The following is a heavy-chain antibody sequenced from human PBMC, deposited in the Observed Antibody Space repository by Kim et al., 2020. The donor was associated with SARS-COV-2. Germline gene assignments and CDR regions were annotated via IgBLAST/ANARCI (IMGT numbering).Heavy chain of an antibody. V-gene: IGHV3-7*01. CDR2: IKQDGSEK. J-gene: IGHJ6*02. CDR3: AGFVVVPAVLSYYYYGMEV. Sequence: GSLRLSCAASGFTFSSYWMIWFRQAPGKVLDWVANIKQDGSEKYYVDSVKGRFTISRDNAKNSLYLQMNSLIAEDTAVYYCAGFVVVPAVLSYYYYGMEVWGQGTTVTVFS. D-gene: IGHD2-2*01. CDR1: GFTFSSYW.